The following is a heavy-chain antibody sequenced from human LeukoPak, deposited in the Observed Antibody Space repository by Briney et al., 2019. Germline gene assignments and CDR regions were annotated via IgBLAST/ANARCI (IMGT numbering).Heavy chain of an antibody. CDR3: ATGFWGYCSRNSCPLDN. CDR1: GFTFSSYS. J-gene: IGHJ4*02. D-gene: IGHD2-2*01. Sequence: PGGSLRLSCAASGFTFSSYSMNWVRQAAGKGLEWISYIISTGSTTYYADSVKGRFTISRDNANNSLSLQMSSLRAEDTAVYYCATGFWGYCSRNSCPLDNWGQGTLVTVAS. CDR2: IISTGSTT. V-gene: IGHV3-48*01.